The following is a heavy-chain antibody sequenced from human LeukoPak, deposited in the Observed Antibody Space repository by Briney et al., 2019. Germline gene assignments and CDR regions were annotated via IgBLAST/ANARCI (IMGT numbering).Heavy chain of an antibody. Sequence: GGSLRLSCEASGFPFSSHGMHWVRQAPGKGLEWVAFIWYDGSDNYYAESVKGRFTISRDNSKNTLYLQMNSLRAEDTAAYYCARAGYCSGGSCYGSDYWGQGTLVTVSS. J-gene: IGHJ4*02. CDR1: GFPFSSHG. V-gene: IGHV3-33*01. CDR3: ARAGYCSGGSCYGSDY. D-gene: IGHD2-15*01. CDR2: IWYDGSDN.